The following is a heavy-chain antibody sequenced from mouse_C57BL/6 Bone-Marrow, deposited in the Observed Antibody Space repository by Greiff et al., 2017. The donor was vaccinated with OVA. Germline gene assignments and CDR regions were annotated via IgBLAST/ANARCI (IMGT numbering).Heavy chain of an antibody. CDR2: IDPEPGGT. Sequence: QVQLQQSGAELVRPGASVTLSCKASGYTFTDYEMHWVKQTPVHGLEWIGAIDPEPGGTAYNQKFQGKAILTADKSSSTAYMELRILTSEDSAVYYCTRGYSNYYAMDYWGQGTSVTVSS. V-gene: IGHV1-15*01. J-gene: IGHJ4*01. CDR1: GYTFTDYE. CDR3: TRGYSNYYAMDY. D-gene: IGHD2-5*01.